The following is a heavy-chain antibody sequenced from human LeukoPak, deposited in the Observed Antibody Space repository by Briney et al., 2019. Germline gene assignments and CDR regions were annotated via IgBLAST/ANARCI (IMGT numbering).Heavy chain of an antibody. CDR1: GGSISSGGYS. CDR2: IYHSGST. Sequence: PSQTLSLTCAVPGGSISSGGYSWSWIRQPPGKGLEWIGYIYHSGSTYYNPSLKSRVTISVDRSKNQFSLKLSSVTAADTAVYYCARVSTFRGVIGYFDYWGQGTLVTVSS. J-gene: IGHJ4*02. V-gene: IGHV4-30-2*01. D-gene: IGHD3-16*02. CDR3: ARVSTFRGVIGYFDY.